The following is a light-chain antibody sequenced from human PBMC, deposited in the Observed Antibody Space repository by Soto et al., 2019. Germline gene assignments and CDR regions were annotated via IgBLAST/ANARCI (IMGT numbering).Light chain of an antibody. Sequence: EIVLTQSPGPLSLSPGERATLSCRASQSISSGYLAWYQQRPGQAPRLLIYGASSRATGIPDRFSGSGSGTDFTLTISRLQPEDFAVYYCKKYDTSPWTFGLGTKVDIK. CDR1: QSISSGY. CDR2: GAS. V-gene: IGKV3-20*01. J-gene: IGKJ1*01. CDR3: KKYDTSPWT.